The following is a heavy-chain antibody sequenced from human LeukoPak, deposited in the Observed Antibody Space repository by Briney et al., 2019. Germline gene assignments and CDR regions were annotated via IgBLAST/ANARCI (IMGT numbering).Heavy chain of an antibody. CDR2: IFGSGGSP. J-gene: IGHJ4*02. Sequence: GGSLRLSCEASGFTFGSHAMYWVRQAPGKGLEWVAGIFGSGGSPHYADPVKGRFTISRDNSRNTVYLQINSLRAEDTAVYYCGKTTVGYSSGQKPAWPVDYWGQGALVTVSS. CDR1: GFTFGSHA. CDR3: GKTTVGYSSGQKPAWPVDY. V-gene: IGHV3-23*01. D-gene: IGHD5-18*01.